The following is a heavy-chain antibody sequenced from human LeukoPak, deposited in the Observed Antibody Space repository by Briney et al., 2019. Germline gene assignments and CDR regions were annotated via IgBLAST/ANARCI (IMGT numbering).Heavy chain of an antibody. J-gene: IGHJ6*03. V-gene: IGHV4-61*02. CDR1: GGSISSSSYY. Sequence: SETLSLTCTVSGGSISSSSYYWSWIRQPAGKGLEWIGRIYTSGSTNYNPSLKSRVTMSVDTSKNQFSLKLSSVTAADTAVYYCARDLIVVVTANYYYYYMDVWGKGTTVTISS. CDR3: ARDLIVVVTANYYYYYMDV. CDR2: IYTSGST. D-gene: IGHD2-21*02.